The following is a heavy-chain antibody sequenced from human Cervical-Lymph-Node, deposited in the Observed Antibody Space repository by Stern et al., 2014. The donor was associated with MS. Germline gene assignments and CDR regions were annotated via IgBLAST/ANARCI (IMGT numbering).Heavy chain of an antibody. CDR3: ARGGYTSGWPTFDI. V-gene: IGHV1-8*01. D-gene: IGHD6-19*01. Sequence: VQLVESGAEVKKPGASVKVSCKASGYTLTTFDVSWVRQATGQGLEWMGCLSHNSANTGYAQKFQGRVTMTRNTSINTAYMELDSLTSDDTAVYYCARGGYTSGWPTFDIWGQGTMVTVSS. CDR2: LSHNSANT. J-gene: IGHJ3*02. CDR1: GYTLTTFD.